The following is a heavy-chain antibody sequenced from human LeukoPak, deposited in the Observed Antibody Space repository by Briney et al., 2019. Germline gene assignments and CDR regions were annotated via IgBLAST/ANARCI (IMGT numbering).Heavy chain of an antibody. V-gene: IGHV1-69*05. CDR2: LIPLFGTA. Sequence: SVTVSCKASGDTFSTNAISWVRQAPGQGLEWMGGLIPLFGTAHYAQNLQGRVTITTDESTSTAYMVLSSLRSDDTAVYYCARGGGPYASTGFFAGPFDYWGQGTLVSVSS. CDR1: GDTFSTNA. D-gene: IGHD6-19*01. CDR3: ARGGGPYASTGFFAGPFDY. J-gene: IGHJ4*02.